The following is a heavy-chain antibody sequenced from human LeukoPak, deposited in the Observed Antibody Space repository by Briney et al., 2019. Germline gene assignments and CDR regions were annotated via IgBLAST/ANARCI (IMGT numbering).Heavy chain of an antibody. CDR2: IYYSGGT. J-gene: IGHJ5*02. CDR3: ARQDRVTYNWFDP. D-gene: IGHD2-21*02. Sequence: PSETLSLASNVSGPSITSISNDWGWIRQPPGKGLEWIGSIYYSGGTYYNPSLKSRVTISVDTSKNQFSLKLSSVTAGDTAVYYCARQDRVTYNWFDPWGQGTLVTVSS. V-gene: IGHV4-39*01. CDR1: GPSITSISND.